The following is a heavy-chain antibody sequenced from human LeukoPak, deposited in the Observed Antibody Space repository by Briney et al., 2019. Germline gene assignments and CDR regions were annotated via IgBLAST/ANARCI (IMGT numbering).Heavy chain of an antibody. V-gene: IGHV5-51*01. J-gene: IGHJ4*02. CDR1: GYSFTSYW. CDR3: ARRAIIQGTSALDF. D-gene: IGHD3-3*01. CDR2: IYPRDSTT. Sequence: GESLKISCKGSGYSFTSYWIGWVRQMPGKGLEWMGIIYPRDSTTRYSPAFEGQVTISVDKSITTAYLQWSSLKASDTAMYYCARRAIIQGTSALDFWGQGTVVIVSS.